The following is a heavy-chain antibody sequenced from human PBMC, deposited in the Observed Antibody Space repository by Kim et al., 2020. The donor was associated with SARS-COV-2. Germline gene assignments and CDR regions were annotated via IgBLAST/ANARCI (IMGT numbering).Heavy chain of an antibody. D-gene: IGHD5-12*01. Sequence: GGSLRLSCAASGFTFSNAWMSWVRQAPGKGLEWVGRIKSKTDGGTTDYAAPVKGRFTISRDDSKNTLYLQMNSLKTEDTAVYYCTYQKSGYDLYGDYDGGGQATLVTVSS. CDR3: TYQKSGYDLYGDYDG. V-gene: IGHV3-15*01. CDR1: GFTFSNAW. CDR2: IKSKTDGGTT. J-gene: IGHJ4*02.